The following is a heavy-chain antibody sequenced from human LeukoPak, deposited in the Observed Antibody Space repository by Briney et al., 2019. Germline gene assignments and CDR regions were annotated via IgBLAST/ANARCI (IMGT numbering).Heavy chain of an antibody. J-gene: IGHJ4*02. Sequence: GGSLRLSCAASGFTFTSYWMHWVRQAPGKGLVWVSRISSDGSSTMDSVKGRFTISRDNAKNTLYLQMNSLRAEDTAVYYCARGGVYSTSAVDYWGQGTLVTVSS. CDR2: ISSDGSST. CDR3: ARGGVYSTSAVDY. V-gene: IGHV3-74*01. CDR1: GFTFTSYW. D-gene: IGHD6-6*01.